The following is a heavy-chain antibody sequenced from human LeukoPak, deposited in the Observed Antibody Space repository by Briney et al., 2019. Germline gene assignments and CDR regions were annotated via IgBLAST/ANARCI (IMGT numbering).Heavy chain of an antibody. CDR1: GFTFSSYW. CDR2: IKQDGSES. J-gene: IGHJ4*02. D-gene: IGHD6-13*01. CDR3: ARASHRIAADDY. V-gene: IGHV3-7*01. Sequence: PGGSLRLSCAASGFTFSSYWMSWVRQAPGKGLEWVANIKQDGSESYYVDYVKGRFTISRDNAKNSLYLQMNSLRAEDTAVYYCARASHRIAADDYWGQGTLVTVSS.